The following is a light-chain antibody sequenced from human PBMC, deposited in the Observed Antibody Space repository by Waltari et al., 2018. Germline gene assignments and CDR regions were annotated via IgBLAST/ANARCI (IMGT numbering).Light chain of an antibody. J-gene: IGKJ1*01. Sequence: DIQMTPSPSSLSASVGDRVTVTCRASQGINKELGWYQQKPGKAPTLLIYGASSLQTGVSSRFSGSGSGTDFTLTISNLQPEDVATYYCQQDYTTPWTFGQGTKVEIK. CDR1: QGINKE. CDR3: QQDYTTPWT. CDR2: GAS. V-gene: IGKV1-27*01.